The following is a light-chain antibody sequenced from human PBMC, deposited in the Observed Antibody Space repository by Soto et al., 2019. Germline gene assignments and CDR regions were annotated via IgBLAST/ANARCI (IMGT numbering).Light chain of an antibody. V-gene: IGKV1-8*01. J-gene: IGKJ4*01. CDR3: QQYYSYLVLT. CDR2: AAS. Sequence: AIRMTQSPSSLSASTGDRVTITCRASQGISSYLAWYQQKPGKAPKLLIYAASTLQSGVPSRFSGSGSGTDFTLTISCLQSEDFATYDCQQYYSYLVLTFGGGTKVEIK. CDR1: QGISSY.